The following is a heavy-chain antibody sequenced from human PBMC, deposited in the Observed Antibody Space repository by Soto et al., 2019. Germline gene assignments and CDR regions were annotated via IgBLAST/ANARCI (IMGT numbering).Heavy chain of an antibody. CDR1: GFTFSSYW. CDR2: IKQDGSEK. J-gene: IGHJ6*02. Sequence: PGGSLRLSCAASGFTFSSYWMSWVRQAPGKGLEWVANIKQDGSEKYYVDSVKGRFTISRDNAKNSLYLQMNSLRAEDTAVYYCARDTRIAARPNYYYYYGMDVWGQGTTVTVSS. V-gene: IGHV3-7*05. D-gene: IGHD6-6*01. CDR3: ARDTRIAARPNYYYYYGMDV.